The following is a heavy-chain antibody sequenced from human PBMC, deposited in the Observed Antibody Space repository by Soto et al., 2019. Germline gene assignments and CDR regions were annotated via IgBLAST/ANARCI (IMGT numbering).Heavy chain of an antibody. J-gene: IGHJ6*02. CDR1: GYTLTSYH. V-gene: IGHV1-46*01. CDR3: ARAFMYYDFWSDTYYYYGMDV. Sequence: ASVKVSCKASGYTLTSYHMHWALQAPGQPLEWMGIINPSGGSTSYAQKFQGRVTMTRDTSTSTVYMELSSLRSEDTAVYYCARAFMYYDFWSDTYYYYGMDVWGQGTTVTVSS. CDR2: INPSGGST. D-gene: IGHD3-3*01.